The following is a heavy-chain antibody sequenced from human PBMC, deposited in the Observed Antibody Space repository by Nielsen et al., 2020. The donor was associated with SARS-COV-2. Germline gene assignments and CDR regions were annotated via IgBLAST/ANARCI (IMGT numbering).Heavy chain of an antibody. CDR2: IYYSGST. J-gene: IGHJ2*01. CDR1: GGSISSSSYY. CDR3: ARTPVLRYFDWSPHPDWYFDL. Sequence: SETLSLTCTVSGGSISSSSYYWGWIRQPPGKGLEWIGSIYYSGSTYYNPSLKSRVTISVDTSKNQFSLKLSSVTAADTAVYYCARTPVLRYFDWSPHPDWYFDLWGRGTLVTVSS. V-gene: IGHV4-39*01. D-gene: IGHD3-9*01.